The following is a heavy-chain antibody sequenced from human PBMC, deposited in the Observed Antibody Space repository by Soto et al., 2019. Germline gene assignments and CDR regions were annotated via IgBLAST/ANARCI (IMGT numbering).Heavy chain of an antibody. CDR1: GFAVSTNY. V-gene: IGHV3-53*01. Sequence: GGSLRLSCAASGFAVSTNYMNWVRQAPGKGLEWVSVIYTGGSTYYADSVKGRFTISRDNSKNTLYLQMNGLRVDDTAVYYCARGLDGLDYWGRGTLVTVSS. CDR3: ARGLDGLDY. CDR2: IYTGGST. J-gene: IGHJ4*02.